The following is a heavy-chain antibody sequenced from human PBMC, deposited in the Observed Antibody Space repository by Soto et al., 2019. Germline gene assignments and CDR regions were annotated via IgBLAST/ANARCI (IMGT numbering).Heavy chain of an antibody. CDR2: ISAYNGNT. Sequence: ASVKVSCKASGYTFTSYGISWVQQAPGQGLEWMGWISAYNGNTNYAQKLQGRVTTTTDTSTSTAYMELRSLRSDDTAVYYCARASKARSPGDPWGQGTLVTVSS. D-gene: IGHD4-4*01. V-gene: IGHV1-18*01. CDR3: ARASKARSPGDP. J-gene: IGHJ5*02. CDR1: GYTFTSYG.